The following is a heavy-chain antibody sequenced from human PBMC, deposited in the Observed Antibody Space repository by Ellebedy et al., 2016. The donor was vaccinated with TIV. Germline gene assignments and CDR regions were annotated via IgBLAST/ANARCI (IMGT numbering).Heavy chain of an antibody. CDR3: VKDRSHVVAATPDY. D-gene: IGHD2-15*01. CDR1: GFAFSNYA. J-gene: IGHJ4*02. CDR2: ISGGGYGT. V-gene: IGHV3-23*01. Sequence: GESLKISCAASGFAFSNYAMIWVRQAAGQGLEWISTISGGGYGTFYADSVKGRFTISRDTSNNMVYLHMNNLRAEDTAIYYCVKDRSHVVAATPDYWGQGTLVTVSS.